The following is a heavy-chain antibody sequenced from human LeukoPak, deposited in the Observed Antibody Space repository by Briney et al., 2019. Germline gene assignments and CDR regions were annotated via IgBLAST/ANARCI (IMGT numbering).Heavy chain of an antibody. CDR3: ATSYYDYDRWDY. Sequence: SETLSLTCTVSGDSLSSYYWSWIRQPPGKGLEWIGSVYYSGSANYNPSLKSRVTIFVDTSKNQFSLVVSSVTAADTAIYYCATSYYDYDRWDYWGQGALVTVSS. V-gene: IGHV4-59*01. J-gene: IGHJ4*02. D-gene: IGHD3-16*01. CDR1: GDSLSSYY. CDR2: VYYSGSA.